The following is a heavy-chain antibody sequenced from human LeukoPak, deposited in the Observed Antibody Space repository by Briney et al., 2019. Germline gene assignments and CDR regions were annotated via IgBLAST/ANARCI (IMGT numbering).Heavy chain of an antibody. Sequence: GESLKISCKGSGNSFSNYWIGWVRQLPGRGLEWMGIIYPGDSDTRYSPPFQGQVTISADKSISTAYLQWSSLKASDTAMYYCALGPYYYDSSGSPGDYMDVWGKGTTVTVSS. CDR2: IYPGDSDT. CDR3: ALGPYYYDSSGSPGDYMDV. J-gene: IGHJ6*03. D-gene: IGHD3-22*01. V-gene: IGHV5-51*01. CDR1: GNSFSNYW.